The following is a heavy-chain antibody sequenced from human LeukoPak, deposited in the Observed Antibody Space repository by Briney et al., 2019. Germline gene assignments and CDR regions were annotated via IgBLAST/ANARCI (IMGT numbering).Heavy chain of an antibody. J-gene: IGHJ3*02. CDR2: INTTTGTP. V-gene: IGHV7-4-1*02. Sequence: ASVKVSCKASGYTCTSYAMNWVGQAPGQGLEWMGWINTTTGTPTSAHVFTRRFVFSLDTSASTAYLQISSLKAQDTAVYYCARGGSGYDLDAFDIWGQRTMLTVSS. D-gene: IGHD5-12*01. CDR3: ARGGSGYDLDAFDI. CDR1: GYTCTSYA.